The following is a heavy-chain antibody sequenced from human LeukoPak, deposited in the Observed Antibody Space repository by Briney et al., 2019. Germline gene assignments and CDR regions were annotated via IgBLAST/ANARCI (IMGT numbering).Heavy chain of an antibody. CDR2: IYSDNT. V-gene: IGHV3-53*01. CDR3: AKDVMHYGSGRPYYMDV. J-gene: IGHJ6*03. CDR1: GFTVSSNS. Sequence: GGSLRLSCTVSGFTVSSNSMSWVRQAPGKGLEWVSFIYSDNTHYSDSVKGRFTISRDNSKNTLYLQMNSLRAEDTAMYYCAKDVMHYGSGRPYYMDVWGKGTTVAISS. D-gene: IGHD3-10*01.